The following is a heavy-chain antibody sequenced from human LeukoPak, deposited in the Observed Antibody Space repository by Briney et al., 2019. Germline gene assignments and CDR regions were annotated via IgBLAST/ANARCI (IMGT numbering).Heavy chain of an antibody. Sequence: SETLSLTCTVSGGSISNYYWSWIRQSPGKGLEWIGYIYYTGNTNYNPSLESRVTMSVDTSKNQFSLKLTSVTAADTAFYFCARHGGLVRGFSDAFDIWGQGTIVTVSS. CDR3: ARHGGLVRGFSDAFDI. V-gene: IGHV4-59*08. J-gene: IGHJ3*02. D-gene: IGHD3-10*01. CDR1: GGSISNYY. CDR2: IYYTGNT.